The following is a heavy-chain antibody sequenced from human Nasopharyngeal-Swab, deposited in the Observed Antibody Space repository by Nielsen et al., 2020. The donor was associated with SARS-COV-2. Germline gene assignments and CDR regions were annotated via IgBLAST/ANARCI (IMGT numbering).Heavy chain of an antibody. J-gene: IGHJ6*02. Sequence: GESLKISCAASGFTFSSYGMHWVRQAPGKGLEWVAVIWYDGSNKYYADSVKGRFIISRDNSKNTLYLQMNSLRAEDTAVYYCARDHYGMDVWGQGTTVTVSS. CDR2: IWYDGSNK. CDR3: ARDHYGMDV. CDR1: GFTFSSYG. V-gene: IGHV3-33*01.